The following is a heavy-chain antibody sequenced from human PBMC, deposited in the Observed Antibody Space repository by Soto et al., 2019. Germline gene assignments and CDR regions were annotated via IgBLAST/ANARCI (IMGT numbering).Heavy chain of an antibody. J-gene: IGHJ4*02. Sequence: PLETLSLTCTVSGGSVRSGPYYWNWIRQSPGKRLEYIGNIYYSGSTNYNPSLKRRVTISADRSKNQFSLKLSSMTAADTAVYFCARVSSPDSSGYYYGFDSWGQGTLVTVSS. CDR3: ARVSSPDSSGYYYGFDS. CDR2: IYYSGST. CDR1: GGSVRSGPYY. D-gene: IGHD3-22*01. V-gene: IGHV4-61*01.